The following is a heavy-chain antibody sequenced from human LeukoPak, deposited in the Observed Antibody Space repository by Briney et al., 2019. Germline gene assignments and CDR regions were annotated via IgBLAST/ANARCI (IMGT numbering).Heavy chain of an antibody. CDR3: ARAGGGVAVAHFDY. CDR1: GFTFSSYN. D-gene: IGHD6-19*01. Sequence: GGSLRLSCAASGFTFSSYNMHWVRQAPGKGLEWVTFIRYDGTNQYYADSVKGRFTISRDNAKNSLYLQMNSLRAEDTAVYYCARAGGGVAVAHFDYWGQGTLVTVSS. V-gene: IGHV3-30*02. CDR2: IRYDGTNQ. J-gene: IGHJ4*02.